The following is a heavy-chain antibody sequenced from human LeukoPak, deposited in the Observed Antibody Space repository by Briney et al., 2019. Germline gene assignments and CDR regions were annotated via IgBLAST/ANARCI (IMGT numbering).Heavy chain of an antibody. CDR1: GGTFSNYA. CDR3: ARLYYDFWSGYYSYYFDY. V-gene: IGHV1-69*01. D-gene: IGHD3-3*01. CDR2: IIPIFGTA. Sequence: ASVKVSCKASGGTFSNYAISWVRQAPGQGLEWMGGIIPIFGTANYAQKFQGRVTITADESTSTAYMELSSLRSEDTAVYYCARLYYDFWSGYYSYYFDYWGQGTLVTVSS. J-gene: IGHJ4*02.